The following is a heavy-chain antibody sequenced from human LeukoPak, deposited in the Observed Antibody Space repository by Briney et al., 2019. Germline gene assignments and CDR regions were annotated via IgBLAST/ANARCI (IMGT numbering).Heavy chain of an antibody. CDR2: ISSSSSYI. CDR1: GFTFSSYS. CDR3: ARDEAGPDFDY. V-gene: IGHV3-21*01. J-gene: IGHJ4*02. Sequence: PGGSLRLSCAASGFTFSSYSMNWVRQAPGKGLEWVSSISSSSSYIYYADSVKGRFTISRDNSKNTLYLQMNSLRAEDTAVYYCARDEAGPDFDYWGQGTLVTVSS.